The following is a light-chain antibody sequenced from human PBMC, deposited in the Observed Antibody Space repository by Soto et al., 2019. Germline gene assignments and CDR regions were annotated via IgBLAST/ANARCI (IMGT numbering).Light chain of an antibody. Sequence: QSALTQPASVSGSPGQTITITCTGTSIDVGIYNYVSWYQHHPGKAPKLITYEVSNRPSGVSNRFSGSKSGNTASLTISGLPAEDEAVYYCTSYRYSISLVVFGCGTKLIVL. CDR1: SIDVGIYNY. J-gene: IGLJ2*01. CDR3: TSYRYSISLVV. CDR2: EVS. V-gene: IGLV2-14*01.